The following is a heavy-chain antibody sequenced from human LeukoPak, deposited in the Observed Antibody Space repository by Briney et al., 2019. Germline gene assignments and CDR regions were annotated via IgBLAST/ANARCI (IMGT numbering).Heavy chain of an antibody. D-gene: IGHD1-26*01. CDR1: GGSISSYY. CDR3: AGREIPMHGSGAFDI. V-gene: IGHV4-59*01. CDR2: ISYSGST. J-gene: IGHJ3*02. Sequence: SETLSLTCTVSGGSISSYYWSWIRQPPGKGLEWIGSISYSGSTNYNPSLKSRVTISVGTSKNQFSLTLSSVTAADTAVYYCAGREIPMHGSGAFDIWGQGTMVTVSS.